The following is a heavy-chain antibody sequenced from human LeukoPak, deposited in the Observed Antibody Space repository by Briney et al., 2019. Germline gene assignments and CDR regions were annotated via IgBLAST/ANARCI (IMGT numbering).Heavy chain of an antibody. J-gene: IGHJ4*02. V-gene: IGHV4-39*07. CDR2: IYYSGST. Sequence: PSETLSLTCTVSGGSFSSSAYHWGWIRQPPGEELEWIGSIYYSGSTYYNPSLKSRVTISLDTSKNQFSLNLSSVTAADTAVYYCASSGSYYYFDYWGQRTLATVSS. D-gene: IGHD1-26*01. CDR1: GGSFSSSAYH. CDR3: ASSGSYYYFDY.